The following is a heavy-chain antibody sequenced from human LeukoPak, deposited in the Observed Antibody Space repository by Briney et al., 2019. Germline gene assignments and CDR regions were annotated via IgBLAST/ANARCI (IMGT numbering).Heavy chain of an antibody. D-gene: IGHD3-10*01. CDR1: GYSVTELS. CDR3: ATGRDYGSGTSFHF. V-gene: IGHV1-24*01. CDR2: FDPEDFET. Sequence: ASVKVSCKVSGYSVTELSIHWERRAPGKGLEWMGGFDPEDFETMFAQTVQGRVTVTEDTSTNTAYMELRSLRSEDTAMYYCATGRDYGSGTSFHFWGQGTLVTVSS. J-gene: IGHJ4*02.